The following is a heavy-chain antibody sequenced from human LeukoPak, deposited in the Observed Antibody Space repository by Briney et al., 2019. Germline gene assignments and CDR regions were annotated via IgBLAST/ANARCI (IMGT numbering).Heavy chain of an antibody. V-gene: IGHV6-1*01. Sequence: SQTLSLTCAISGDSVSSNSAAWNWIRQSPSRGLEWLGRTYYRSKWYNDYAVSVKSRITINPDTSKNQFSLQLNSVTPEDTAVYYCARALKDMGDYYYYGMDVWGQGTTVTVSS. CDR1: GDSVSSNSAA. J-gene: IGHJ6*02. D-gene: IGHD1-26*01. CDR2: TYYRSKWYN. CDR3: ARALKDMGDYYYYGMDV.